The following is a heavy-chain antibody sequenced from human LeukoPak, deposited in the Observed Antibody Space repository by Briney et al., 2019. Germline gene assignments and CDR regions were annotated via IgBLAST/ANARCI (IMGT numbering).Heavy chain of an antibody. V-gene: IGHV3-73*01. J-gene: IGHJ5*02. CDR3: TRTTVTMADWFDP. Sequence: GGSLRLSCAASGFTFSGSAMHWVRQASGKGLEWVGRIRTKGKSYATEYAASVKGRFIISRDDLKNTAYLQMNSLKIEDTAVYYCTRTTVTMADWFDPWGQGTLVTISS. D-gene: IGHD4-17*01. CDR2: IRTKGKSYAT. CDR1: GFTFSGSA.